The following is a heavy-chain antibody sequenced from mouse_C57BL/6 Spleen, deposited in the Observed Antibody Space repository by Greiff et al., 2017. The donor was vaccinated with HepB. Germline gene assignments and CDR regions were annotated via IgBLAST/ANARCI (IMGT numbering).Heavy chain of an antibody. CDR2: INYDGSST. J-gene: IGHJ3*01. Sequence: EVKVVESEGGLVQPGSSMKLSCTASGFTFSDYYMAWVRQVPEKGLEWVANINYDGSSTYYLDSLKSRFIISRDNAKNILYLQMSSLKSEDTATYYCARDDGTFFAYWGQGTLVTVSA. CDR3: ARDDGTFFAY. V-gene: IGHV5-16*01. CDR1: GFTFSDYY. D-gene: IGHD1-1*01.